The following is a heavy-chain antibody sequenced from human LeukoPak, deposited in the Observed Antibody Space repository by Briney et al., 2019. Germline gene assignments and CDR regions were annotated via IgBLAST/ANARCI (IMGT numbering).Heavy chain of an antibody. D-gene: IGHD3-10*01. CDR1: GGSISSNSYY. CDR2: MYHSGST. Sequence: PSETLSLTCAVSGGSISSNSYYWGWIRQPPGKGLEWIASMYHSGSTYYNPPLKSRVTISEDTSKNQFSLKLRSVTAADTAVYYCAGGPGFGELLWHWFDPWGQGTLVTVSS. J-gene: IGHJ5*02. V-gene: IGHV4-39*07. CDR3: AGGPGFGELLWHWFDP.